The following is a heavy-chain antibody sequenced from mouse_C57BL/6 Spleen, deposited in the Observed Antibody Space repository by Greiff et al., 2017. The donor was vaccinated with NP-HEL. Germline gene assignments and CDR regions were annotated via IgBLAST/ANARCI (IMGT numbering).Heavy chain of an antibody. V-gene: IGHV1-26*01. J-gene: IGHJ4*01. Sequence: EVQLKQSGPELVKPGASVKISCKASGYTFTDYYMNWVMQSHGKSLEWIGDINPNNGGTSYNQKFKGKATLTVDITSSTAYMELRSLTSEDSAVLYCARPGIYYCGSSYTFEAGDYWGQGTSVTVSS. D-gene: IGHD1-1*01. CDR2: INPNNGGT. CDR1: GYTFTDYY. CDR3: ARPGIYYCGSSYTFEAGDY.